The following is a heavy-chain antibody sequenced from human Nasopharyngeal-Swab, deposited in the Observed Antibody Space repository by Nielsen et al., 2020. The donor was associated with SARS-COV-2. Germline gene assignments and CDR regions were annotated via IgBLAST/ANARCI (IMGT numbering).Heavy chain of an antibody. CDR3: ARGRSITMIVVVITTEWYYYMDV. CDR2: MNPNSGNT. V-gene: IGHV1-8*01. CDR1: GYTFTSYD. J-gene: IGHJ6*03. Sequence: ASVKVSCKASGYTFTSYDINWVRQATGQGLEWMGWMNPNSGNTGYAQKFQGRVTMTRNTSISTAYMELSSLRSEGTAVYYCARGRSITMIVVVITTEWYYYMDVWGKGTTVTVSS. D-gene: IGHD3-22*01.